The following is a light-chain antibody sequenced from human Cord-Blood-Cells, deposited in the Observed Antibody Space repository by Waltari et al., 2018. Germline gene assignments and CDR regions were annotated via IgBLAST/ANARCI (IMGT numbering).Light chain of an antibody. Sequence: EIVLTQSPGTLSLSPGERATLSCRASQSVSSSYLAWYQQKPGQAPRLLIYGASSRATGIPDRFSGSWSGTDFTLTISRLEPEDFAVYYCQQYGSSPLTFGGGTTVEIK. CDR2: GAS. J-gene: IGKJ4*01. V-gene: IGKV3-20*01. CDR3: QQYGSSPLT. CDR1: QSVSSSY.